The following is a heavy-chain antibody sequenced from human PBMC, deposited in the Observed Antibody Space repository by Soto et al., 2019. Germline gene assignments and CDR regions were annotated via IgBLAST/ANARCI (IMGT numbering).Heavy chain of an antibody. D-gene: IGHD3-16*02. Sequence: QVQLVQSGPEVKKPGSAVKVSCKASGGTFKMYAMNWVRQAPGQGLEWMGGTIPALDKTNYAQKFQGRLTITVDESTYTAYIDLSSLKSDDTAVYYCARSIGSGGVIGGFDYWGQGTMVTVSS. CDR1: GGTFKMYA. CDR2: TIPALDKT. V-gene: IGHV1-69*01. CDR3: ARSIGSGGVIGGFDY. J-gene: IGHJ4*02.